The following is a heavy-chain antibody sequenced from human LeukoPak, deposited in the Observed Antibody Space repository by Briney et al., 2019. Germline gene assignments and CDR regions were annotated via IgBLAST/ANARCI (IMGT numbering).Heavy chain of an antibody. V-gene: IGHV3-11*03. Sequence: GSLRLSCAASGFTFSYYYMSWIRQAPGKGLEWVSCISGRTSYTNYAGSVKGRFTISRENAKTSLYLQMNSLTVEDTAVYFGARQTRSVDPLIYWGQGTLVTVSS. J-gene: IGHJ4*02. CDR1: GFTFSYYY. CDR3: ARQTRSVDPLIY. CDR2: ISGRTSYT. D-gene: IGHD4-23*01.